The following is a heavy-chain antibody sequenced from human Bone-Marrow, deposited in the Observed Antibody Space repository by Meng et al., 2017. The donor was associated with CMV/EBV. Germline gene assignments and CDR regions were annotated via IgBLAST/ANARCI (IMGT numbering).Heavy chain of an antibody. CDR2: INPNSGGT. J-gene: IGHJ6*02. Sequence: ASVKVSCKASGYTFIGYYIHWVRQAPGQGLEWMGWINPNSGGTNYAQKFQGRVTMTRDTSISTALMERSRLRSDDTAVYYWARIVIIPGAKFYYYYGMDVWGQGTTVTVPS. D-gene: IGHD2-2*01. V-gene: IGHV1-2*02. CDR1: GYTFIGYY. CDR3: ARIVIIPGAKFYYYYGMDV.